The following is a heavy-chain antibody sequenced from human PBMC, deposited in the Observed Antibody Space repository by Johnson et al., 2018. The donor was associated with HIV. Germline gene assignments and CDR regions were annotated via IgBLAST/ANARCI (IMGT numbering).Heavy chain of an antibody. CDR2: INSDGSST. CDR1: GFTFSSYW. D-gene: IGHD3-9*01. J-gene: IGHJ3*02. V-gene: IGHV3-74*02. CDR3: AKPVLRYFDGSHAFDI. Sequence: VQVVESGGGLVQPGGSLRLSCAASGFTFSSYWMHWVRQAPGKGLVWVSRINSDGSSTSYADSVKGRFTISRDNAKNTLYLQMNSLRAEDTAVYYCAKPVLRYFDGSHAFDIWGQGTMVTVSS.